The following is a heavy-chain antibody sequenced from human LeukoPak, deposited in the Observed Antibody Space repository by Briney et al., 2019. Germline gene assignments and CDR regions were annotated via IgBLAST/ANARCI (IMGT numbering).Heavy chain of an antibody. CDR1: GGTFSSYA. D-gene: IGHD1-20*01. CDR3: AGKDNWSLFDP. CDR2: IIPIFGTA. Sequence: SVKVSCKASGGTFSSYAISWVRQAPGQGLEWMGRIIPIFGTANYAQKFQGRVTITTDESTSTAYMELSSLRSEATAVYYCAGKDNWSLFDPWGQGTLVTVSS. V-gene: IGHV1-69*05. J-gene: IGHJ5*02.